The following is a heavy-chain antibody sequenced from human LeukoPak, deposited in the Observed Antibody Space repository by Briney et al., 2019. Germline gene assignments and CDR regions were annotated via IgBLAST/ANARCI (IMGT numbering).Heavy chain of an antibody. D-gene: IGHD3-10*01. CDR3: ARDGSSNYDGSGTPFDY. J-gene: IGHJ4*02. Sequence: GRSLRLSCAASGFTFSSYAMHWVRQAPGKGLEWVAVISYDGSNKYYAGSVKGRFTISRDNSKNTLYLQMNSLRAEDTAVYYCARDGSSNYDGSGTPFDYWGQGTLVTVSS. V-gene: IGHV3-30-3*01. CDR1: GFTFSSYA. CDR2: ISYDGSNK.